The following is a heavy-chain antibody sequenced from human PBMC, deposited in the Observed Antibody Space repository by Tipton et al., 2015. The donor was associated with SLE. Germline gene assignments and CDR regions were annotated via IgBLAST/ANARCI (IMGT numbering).Heavy chain of an antibody. CDR1: GESFSGYY. CDR3: ASWGPIVYYYYYMDV. CDR2: INHSGST. Sequence: LRLSCAVYGESFSGYYWSWIRQPPGKGLEWIGEINHSGSTNYNPSLKSRVTISVDTSKNQFSLKLSSVTAADTAVYYCASWGPIVYYYYYMDVWGKGTTVTVSS. V-gene: IGHV4-34*01. J-gene: IGHJ6*03. D-gene: IGHD3-16*01.